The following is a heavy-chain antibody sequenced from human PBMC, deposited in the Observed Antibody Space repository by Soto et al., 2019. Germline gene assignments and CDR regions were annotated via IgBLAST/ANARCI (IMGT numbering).Heavy chain of an antibody. V-gene: IGHV3-23*01. CDR2: VTGSGGST. Sequence: EVQLLESGGGLVQPGGSLRLSCAASGFTFSSCAMSWVHQAPGKGLEWVSTVTGSGGSTYYADSVEGRFTISRDNSKNTLYLQMNSLRAEDTAVYYCAKDAQQLVSNFDYWGQGTLVTVSS. CDR1: GFTFSSCA. J-gene: IGHJ4*02. CDR3: AKDAQQLVSNFDY. D-gene: IGHD6-13*01.